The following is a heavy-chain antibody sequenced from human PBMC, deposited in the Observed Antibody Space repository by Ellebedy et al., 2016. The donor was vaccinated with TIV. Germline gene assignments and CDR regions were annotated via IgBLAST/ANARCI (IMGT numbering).Heavy chain of an antibody. D-gene: IGHD1-26*01. Sequence: SETLSLXXNVSGGSMSGSSFYWTWIRQHPGKGLEWIAYIYYSGNIYYNPSLKSRTMISIDTSKNQFFLNLSSVTAADTAVYYCARTFGRSGTYLGYWGQGTLVTVSS. V-gene: IGHV4-31*03. CDR2: IYYSGNI. CDR1: GGSMSGSSFY. J-gene: IGHJ4*02. CDR3: ARTFGRSGTYLGY.